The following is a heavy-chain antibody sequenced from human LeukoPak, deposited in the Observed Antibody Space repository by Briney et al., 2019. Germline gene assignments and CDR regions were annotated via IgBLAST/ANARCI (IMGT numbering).Heavy chain of an antibody. Sequence: GGSLRLSCAASGFTFSDYYMSWIRQAPGKGLEWVSYISSSSSCTNYADSVKGRFTISRDNAKNSLYLQMNSLRAEDTAVYYCARDFDSTSFSYYYYGMDVWGQGTTVTVSS. J-gene: IGHJ6*02. V-gene: IGHV3-11*05. CDR3: ARDFDSTSFSYYYYGMDV. D-gene: IGHD2-2*01. CDR1: GFTFSDYY. CDR2: ISSSSSCT.